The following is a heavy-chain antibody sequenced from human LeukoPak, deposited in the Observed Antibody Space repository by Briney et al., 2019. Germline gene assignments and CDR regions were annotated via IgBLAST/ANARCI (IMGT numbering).Heavy chain of an antibody. D-gene: IGHD3-10*01. CDR1: GFTFSSYA. Sequence: PGGSLRLSCAASGFTFSSYAMHWVRQAPGKGLEWVAVIWYDGSNKYYADSVKGRFTISRDNSKNTLYLQMNSLRAEDTAVYYCARAAPRGEYFDYWGQGTLVTVSS. CDR2: IWYDGSNK. J-gene: IGHJ4*02. V-gene: IGHV3-33*08. CDR3: ARAAPRGEYFDY.